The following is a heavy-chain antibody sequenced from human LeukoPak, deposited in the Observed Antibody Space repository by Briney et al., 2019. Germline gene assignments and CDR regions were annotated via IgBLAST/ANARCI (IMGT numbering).Heavy chain of an antibody. J-gene: IGHJ6*02. CDR2: ISGSGGST. CDR1: GFTFSNAW. V-gene: IGHV3-23*01. CDR3: AKDSPVYYYGMDV. Sequence: GGSLRLSCAASGFTFSNAWMSWVRQAPGKGLEWVSAISGSGGSTYYADSVKGRFTISRDNSKNTLYLQMNSLRAEDTAVYYCAKDSPVYYYGMDVWGQGTTVTVSS.